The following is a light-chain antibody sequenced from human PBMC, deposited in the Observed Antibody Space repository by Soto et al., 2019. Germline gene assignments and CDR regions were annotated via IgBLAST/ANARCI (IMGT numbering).Light chain of an antibody. J-gene: IGKJ3*01. Sequence: TQSPSTLSASVGDRVTITCRASQSISSSYLAWYQQNPGQAPRLLIYGASSRATGIPDRFSGSGSGTDFTLTISRLEPEDFAVYYCQQYGSSFTFGPGTKVDIK. CDR1: QSISSSY. CDR2: GAS. V-gene: IGKV3-20*01. CDR3: QQYGSSFT.